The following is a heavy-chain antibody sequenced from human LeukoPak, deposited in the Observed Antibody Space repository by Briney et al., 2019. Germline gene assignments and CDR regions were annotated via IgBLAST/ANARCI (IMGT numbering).Heavy chain of an antibody. CDR1: GYSFTSHW. J-gene: IGHJ4*02. V-gene: IGHV5-51*01. D-gene: IGHD1-26*01. CDR3: ARLPQWGGTYHFDY. CDR2: IYPGDSDT. Sequence: PGESLKISCKGSGYSFTSHWVGWVRQMPGKGLEWMGLIYPGDSDTRYSPSFEGQVTTSADKSISTAYLQWSSLKASDTAMYYCARLPQWGGTYHFDYWGQGTLVTVSS.